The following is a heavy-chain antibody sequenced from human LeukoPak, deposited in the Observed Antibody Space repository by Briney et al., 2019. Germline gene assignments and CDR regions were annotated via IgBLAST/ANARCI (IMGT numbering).Heavy chain of an antibody. D-gene: IGHD3-22*01. CDR2: IYYSGST. CDR1: GVSISSSSYY. Sequence: SETLSLTCTVSGVSISSSSYYWGWIRQPPGKGLEWIGSIYYSGSTYYNPSLKSRVTISVDTSKNQFSLKLSSVTAADTAVYYCARLRSPDITMIVGAFDIWGQGTMVTVSS. V-gene: IGHV4-39*01. J-gene: IGHJ3*02. CDR3: ARLRSPDITMIVGAFDI.